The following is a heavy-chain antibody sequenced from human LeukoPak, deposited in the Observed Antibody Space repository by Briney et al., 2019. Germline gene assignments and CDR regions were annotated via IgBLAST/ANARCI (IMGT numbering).Heavy chain of an antibody. J-gene: IGHJ4*02. V-gene: IGHV3-23*01. D-gene: IGHD1-26*01. CDR3: AKDGGSSPYYFDY. CDR1: GFTFSSYA. Sequence: GASLRLSCAASGFTFSSYAMSWLRQAPGKGLEWVSAISGSGGSTYYADSVKGRFTISRDNSKNTLYLQMNSLRAEDTAVYYCAKDGGSSPYYFDYWGQGTLVTVSS. CDR2: ISGSGGST.